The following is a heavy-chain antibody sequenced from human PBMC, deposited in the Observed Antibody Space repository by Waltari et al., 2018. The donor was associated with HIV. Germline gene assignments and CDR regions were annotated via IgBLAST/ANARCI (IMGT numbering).Heavy chain of an antibody. CDR2: RNPNSGGT. CDR1: GYTFSDYY. CDR3: ARVFRGTVNYFDSRLGH. Sequence: QVQLVQSGAEVKKPGASVKVSCKASGYTFSDYYMHWVRQAPGQGLEWMGGRNPNSGGTRYAEKFQGRVTMTRDTSISTAYMELSRLRFDDTAVYYCARVFRGTVNYFDSRLGHWGQGTLVAVSS. V-gene: IGHV1-2*02. J-gene: IGHJ5*02. D-gene: IGHD3-22*01.